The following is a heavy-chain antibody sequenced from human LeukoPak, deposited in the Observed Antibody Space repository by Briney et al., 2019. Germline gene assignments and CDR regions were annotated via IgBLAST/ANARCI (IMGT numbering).Heavy chain of an antibody. Sequence: GGSLRLSCAASGFTFSSYEMNWVRQAPGKGLEWVSYISSSGSTIYYADSVKGRFTISRDNAKNSLYLQMNSLRAEDTAVYYCARDTKGDYYYDSSGYSYYYYYGMDAWGQGTTVTVSS. CDR1: GFTFSSYE. V-gene: IGHV3-48*03. CDR3: ARDTKGDYYYDSSGYSYYYYYGMDA. D-gene: IGHD3-22*01. J-gene: IGHJ6*02. CDR2: ISSSGSTI.